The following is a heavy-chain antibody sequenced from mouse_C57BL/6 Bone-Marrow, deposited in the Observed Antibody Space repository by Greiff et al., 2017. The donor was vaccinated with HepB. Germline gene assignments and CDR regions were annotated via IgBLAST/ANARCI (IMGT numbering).Heavy chain of an antibody. CDR3: ARRTITTVVEDSMDD. J-gene: IGHJ4*01. CDR1: GFTFSSYG. CDR2: ISSGGSYT. D-gene: IGHD1-1*01. V-gene: IGHV5-6*02. Sequence: EVMLVESGGDLVKPGGSLKLSCAASGFTFSSYGMSWVRQTPDKRLEWVATISSGGSYTYYPDSVKGRFTISRDNAKNTLYLQMSSLKSEDTAMYYCARRTITTVVEDSMDDWGQGTSVTVSS.